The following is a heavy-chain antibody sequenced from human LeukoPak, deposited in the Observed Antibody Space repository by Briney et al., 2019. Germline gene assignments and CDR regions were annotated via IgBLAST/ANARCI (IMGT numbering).Heavy chain of an antibody. Sequence: ASVKVSCKASGYTFTSYDINWVRQATGQGLEWMGWMNPNSGNTGYAQKFQGRVTMTRNTSISTAYMELSSLRSEDMAVYYCARGTLTGTIGDYWGQGTLVTVSS. CDR3: ARGTLTGTIGDY. CDR2: MNPNSGNT. J-gene: IGHJ4*02. D-gene: IGHD1-7*01. CDR1: GYTFTSYD. V-gene: IGHV1-8*01.